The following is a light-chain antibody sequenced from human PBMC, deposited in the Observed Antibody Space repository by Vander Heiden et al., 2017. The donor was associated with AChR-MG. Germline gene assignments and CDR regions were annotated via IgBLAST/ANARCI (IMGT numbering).Light chain of an antibody. CDR1: SSNIGTNT. V-gene: IGLV1-44*01. Sequence: QSVLTQPPSLSGTPPERVTISCSGSSSNIGTNTANWYQQLPGTAPRLLIYRGSQRPAGVPDRFSGSESGTSASLAINGLQSEDEADYYCSAWDDSLNAWVFGGGTKVTVL. CDR2: RGS. CDR3: SAWDDSLNAWV. J-gene: IGLJ3*02.